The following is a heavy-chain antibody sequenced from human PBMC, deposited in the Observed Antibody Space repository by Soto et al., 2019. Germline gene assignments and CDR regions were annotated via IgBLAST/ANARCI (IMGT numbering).Heavy chain of an antibody. J-gene: IGHJ3*02. CDR2: IIPILGIA. CDR1: GGTFSSYT. CDR3: ARDLYDSRTQRGVDVFVI. D-gene: IGHD3-22*01. Sequence: ASVKVSCKASGGTFSSYTISWVRQAPGQGLEWMGRIIPILGIANYAQKFQGRVTITADKSTSTAYMELRSLRSEDTAVYYCARDLYDSRTQRGVDVFVIWGKGTMVPVS. V-gene: IGHV1-69*04.